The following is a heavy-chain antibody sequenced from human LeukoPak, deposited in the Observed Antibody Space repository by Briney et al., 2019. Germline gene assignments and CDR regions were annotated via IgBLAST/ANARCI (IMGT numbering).Heavy chain of an antibody. V-gene: IGHV3-30*18. CDR3: AKDLSSYGDYPENFYY. Sequence: PGGSLRLSCAASGFTFSSYGMRCVRQAPGKGLEWVSVISYDGSIKYYAASVKGRFTISRDNSKNTLYLQMNSLGAEDTAVYYCAKDLSSYGDYPENFYYRGEGTLVSASS. CDR2: ISYDGSIK. CDR1: GFTFSSYG. D-gene: IGHD4-17*01. J-gene: IGHJ4*02.